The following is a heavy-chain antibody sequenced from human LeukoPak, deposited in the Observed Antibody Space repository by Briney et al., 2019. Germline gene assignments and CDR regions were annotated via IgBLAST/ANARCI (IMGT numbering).Heavy chain of an antibody. CDR3: AKDTSYYDFWSGYSYYFDY. J-gene: IGHJ4*02. CDR1: GFTLCSYA. CDR2: ISGSGGST. V-gene: IGHV3-23*01. D-gene: IGHD3-3*01. Sequence: GASLRLSCAASGFTLCSYAMSWVRQAPRKGLEWVSAISGSGGSTYYADSVKGRFTISRDNSKNTLYLQMNSLRAEDTAVYYSAKDTSYYDFWSGYSYYFDYWGQGTLVTVSS.